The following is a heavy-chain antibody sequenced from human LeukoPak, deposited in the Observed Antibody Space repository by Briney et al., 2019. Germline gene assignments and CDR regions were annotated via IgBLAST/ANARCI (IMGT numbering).Heavy chain of an antibody. CDR2: IYYSGST. CDR1: GGSISSSSYY. D-gene: IGHD3-10*01. CDR3: ARAGGARNLAFDY. J-gene: IGHJ4*02. V-gene: IGHV4-61*05. Sequence: SETLSLTCTVSGGSISSSSYYWGWIRQPPGKGLEWIGYIYYSGSTNYNPSLKSRVTISVDTSKNQFSLKLSSVTAADTAVYYCARAGGARNLAFDYWGQGTLVTVSS.